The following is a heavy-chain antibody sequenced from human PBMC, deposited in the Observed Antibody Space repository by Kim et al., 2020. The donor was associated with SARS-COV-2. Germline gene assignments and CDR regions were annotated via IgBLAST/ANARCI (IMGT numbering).Heavy chain of an antibody. D-gene: IGHD6-19*01. Sequence: VDSVKARLTISRNNAKNTLYLQMNSLTAEDTAVYYGARRQFTSCWYYFDYWGQGTLVTVSS. J-gene: IGHJ4*02. V-gene: IGHV3-74*01. CDR3: ARRQFTSCWYYFDY.